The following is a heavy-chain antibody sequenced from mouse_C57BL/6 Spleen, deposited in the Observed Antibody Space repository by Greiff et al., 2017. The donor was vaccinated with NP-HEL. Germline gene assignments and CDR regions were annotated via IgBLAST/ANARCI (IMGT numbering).Heavy chain of an antibody. V-gene: IGHV5-4*01. CDR3: ARDHDDYDDPFAY. J-gene: IGHJ3*01. Sequence: EVKLMESGGGLVKPGGSLKLSCAASGFTFSSYAMSWVRQTPEKRLEWVATISDGGSYTYYPDNVKGRFTISRDNAKNNLYLQMSHLKSEDTAMYYCARDHDDYDDPFAYWGQGTLVTVSA. CDR1: GFTFSSYA. D-gene: IGHD2-4*01. CDR2: ISDGGSYT.